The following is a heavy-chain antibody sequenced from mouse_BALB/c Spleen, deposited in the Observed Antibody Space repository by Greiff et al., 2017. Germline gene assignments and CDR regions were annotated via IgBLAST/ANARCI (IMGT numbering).Heavy chain of an antibody. V-gene: IGHV3-2*02. J-gene: IGHJ4*01. CDR2: ISYSGST. CDR1: GYSITSDYA. CDR3: AMEWGNDPYYYAMDY. Sequence: EVQLQESGPGLVKPSQSLSLTCTVTGYSITSDYAWNWIRQFPGNKLEWMGYISYSGSTSYNPSLKSRISITRDTSKNQFFLQLNSVTTEDTATYYCAMEWGNDPYYYAMDYWGQGTSVTVSS.